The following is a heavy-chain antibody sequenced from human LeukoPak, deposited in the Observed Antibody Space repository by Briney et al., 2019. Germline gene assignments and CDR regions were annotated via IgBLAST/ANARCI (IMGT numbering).Heavy chain of an antibody. Sequence: LRLSCAASGFTFSSYAMSWIRQPPGKGLEWIGYIYYSGSTYYNPSLKSRVTISVDTSKNQFSLKLSSVTAADTAVYYCATTNDYGDYFDYWGQGTLVTVSS. J-gene: IGHJ4*02. CDR2: IYYSGST. V-gene: IGHV4-30-4*08. D-gene: IGHD4-17*01. CDR1: GFTFSSYA. CDR3: ATTNDYGDYFDY.